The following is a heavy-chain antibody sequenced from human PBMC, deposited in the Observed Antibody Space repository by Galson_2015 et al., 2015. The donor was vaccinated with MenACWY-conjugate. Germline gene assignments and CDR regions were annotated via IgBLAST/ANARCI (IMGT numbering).Heavy chain of an antibody. CDR3: AKDQAYCGGDCYSREGDAFGI. D-gene: IGHD2-21*02. J-gene: IGHJ3*02. Sequence: ALRLSCAASGFTFSSYAMSWVRQAPGKGLEWVSAISGSGGSTYYADSVKGRFTISRDNSKNTLYLQMNSLRAEDTAVYYCAKDQAYCGGDCYSREGDAFGIWGQGTMVTVSS. CDR2: ISGSGGST. CDR1: GFTFSSYA. V-gene: IGHV3-23*01.